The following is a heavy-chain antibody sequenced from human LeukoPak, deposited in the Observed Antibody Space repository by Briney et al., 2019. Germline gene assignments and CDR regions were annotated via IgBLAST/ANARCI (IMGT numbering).Heavy chain of an antibody. J-gene: IGHJ4*02. V-gene: IGHV4-34*01. CDR3: ARFPGTSY. CDR2: INHSGST. D-gene: IGHD1-7*01. CDR1: GGSFSGYY. Sequence: SETLSLTCAVYGGSFSGYYWSWIRQPPGKGLEWIGEINHSGSTNYNPSLKSRVTISVDTSKNQFSLKLSSVTAADTAVYYCARFPGTSYWGQGTLVTVSS.